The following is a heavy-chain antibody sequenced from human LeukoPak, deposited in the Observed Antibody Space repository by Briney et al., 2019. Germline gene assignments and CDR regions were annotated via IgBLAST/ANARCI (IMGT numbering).Heavy chain of an antibody. Sequence: SETLSLTCTVSGASISSYYWTWIRQPPGKELKWIGYIYYSGSTNYNPSLKSRVTISVDTSKNQFSLKLSSVTAADTAVYYCASNYYGSGSLDYWGQGTLVTVSS. J-gene: IGHJ4*02. CDR2: IYYSGST. CDR1: GASISSYY. CDR3: ASNYYGSGSLDY. D-gene: IGHD3-10*01. V-gene: IGHV4-59*08.